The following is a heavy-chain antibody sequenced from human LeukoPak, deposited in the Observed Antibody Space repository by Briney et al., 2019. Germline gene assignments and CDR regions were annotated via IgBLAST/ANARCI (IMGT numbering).Heavy chain of an antibody. D-gene: IGHD2-15*01. Sequence: GASVKVSCKASGYTFTGYYMHWVRQAPGQGLEWMGWINPNSGGTNYAQKFQGRVTITADESTSTAYMELSSLRSEDTAVYYCARGYSKSWFDPWGQGTLVTVSS. J-gene: IGHJ5*02. CDR3: ARGYSKSWFDP. V-gene: IGHV1-2*02. CDR1: GYTFTGYY. CDR2: INPNSGGT.